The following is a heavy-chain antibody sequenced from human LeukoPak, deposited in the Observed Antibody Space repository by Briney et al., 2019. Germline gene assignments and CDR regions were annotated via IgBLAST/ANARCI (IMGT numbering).Heavy chain of an antibody. J-gene: IGHJ4*02. CDR1: GDSISSSDYY. CDR3: ARGGITMIVVVPYYFDY. V-gene: IGHV4-39*01. CDR2: INYSGRT. Sequence: PSETLSLTCTVSGDSISSSDYYWGWIRQPPGKGLEWIALINYSGRTFYNPSLKSRVTISVDMSKNQFSLNLNSVTAADTAVYYCARGGITMIVVVPYYFDYWGQGTLVTVSS. D-gene: IGHD3-22*01.